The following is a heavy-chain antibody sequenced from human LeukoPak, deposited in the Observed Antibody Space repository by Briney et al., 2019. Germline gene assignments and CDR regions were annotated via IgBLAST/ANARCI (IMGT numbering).Heavy chain of an antibody. D-gene: IGHD3-3*01. V-gene: IGHV4-38-2*01. CDR1: GYSLGKNYH. Sequence: PSETLSLTCAVSGYSLGKNYHWGWLRQSPGKGLEWIGRIYGRASTSYNPSLMNRVTISVDTSKNHFSLQLTSVTAADTAVYYCARYDSRGSASTKFDYWGPGIQVTVSS. CDR2: IYGRAST. CDR3: ARYDSRGSASTKFDY. J-gene: IGHJ4*02.